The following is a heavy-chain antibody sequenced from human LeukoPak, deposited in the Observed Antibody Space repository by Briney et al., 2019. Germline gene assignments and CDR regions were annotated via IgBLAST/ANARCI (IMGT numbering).Heavy chain of an antibody. CDR3: AKTTIFGVVIHYYGMDV. J-gene: IGHJ6*02. Sequence: GGSLRLSCAASGFTFDDYAMHWVRQAPGKGLEWVSLISGDGGSTYYADSVKGRFTISRDNSKNSLYLQMNSPRTEDTALYYCAKTTIFGVVIHYYGMDVWGQGTTVTVSS. CDR1: GFTFDDYA. V-gene: IGHV3-43*02. CDR2: ISGDGGST. D-gene: IGHD3-3*01.